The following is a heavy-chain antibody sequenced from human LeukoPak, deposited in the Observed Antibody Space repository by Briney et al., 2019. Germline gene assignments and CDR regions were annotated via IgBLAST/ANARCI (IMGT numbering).Heavy chain of an antibody. CDR3: AINGGGDSGYGNFDY. CDR1: GFTFSSYE. V-gene: IGHV3-48*03. D-gene: IGHD5-12*01. CDR2: ISSSGSTI. Sequence: GGSLRLSCAASGFTFSSYEMNWVRQAPGKGLEWVSYISSSGSTIYYADSVKGRFTTSRDNAKNSLYLQMNSLRAEDTAFYYCAINGGGDSGYGNFDYWGQGTLVTVSS. J-gene: IGHJ4*02.